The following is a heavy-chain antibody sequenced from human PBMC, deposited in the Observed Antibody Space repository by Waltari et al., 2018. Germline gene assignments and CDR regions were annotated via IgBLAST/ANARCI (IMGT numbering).Heavy chain of an antibody. CDR3: ASVRSVRFYYFDY. CDR2: IIPILGIA. V-gene: IGHV1-69*04. CDR1: GGTFRSSA. Sequence: QVQLVQSGDEVKKPGSSVKVSCKASGGTFRSSASTQARQAPGQGLEWMGGIIPILGIANYAQKLQGRVTITADESTSTAYMELSSLSSEDTAVYYCASVRSVRFYYFDYWGQGTLVIVSS. J-gene: IGHJ4*02. D-gene: IGHD3-3*01.